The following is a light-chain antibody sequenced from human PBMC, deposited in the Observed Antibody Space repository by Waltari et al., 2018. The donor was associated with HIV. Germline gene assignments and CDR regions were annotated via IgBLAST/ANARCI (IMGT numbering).Light chain of an antibody. CDR1: SSNIGKHY. CDR2: DNN. CDR3: GTWDSSLRAVV. Sequence: QSVLTQPPSVPAAPGQKVSIYCSGSSSNIGKHYVTWYQQFPGTAPKLLIYDNNKRPSGIPDRFSGSKSGTSATLGVTGLQTGDEADYYCGTWDSSLRAVVFGGGTKLTVL. J-gene: IGLJ2*01. V-gene: IGLV1-51*01.